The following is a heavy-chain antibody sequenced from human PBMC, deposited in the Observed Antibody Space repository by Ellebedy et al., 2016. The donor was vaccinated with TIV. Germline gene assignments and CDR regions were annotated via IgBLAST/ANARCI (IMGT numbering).Heavy chain of an antibody. CDR3: ARAAGYDSAGYFYHYYGLDV. CDR1: GGSFSGYY. D-gene: IGHD3-22*01. Sequence: MPSETLSLTCAVYGGSFSGYYWSWIRQPPGKGLEGIGDIIHLGNTNYSQSLKSRVTISLDTSKREFSLKLSSVTAADTAVYFCARAAGYDSAGYFYHYYGLDVWGQGTAVTVSS. CDR2: IIHLGNT. J-gene: IGHJ6*02. V-gene: IGHV4-34*12.